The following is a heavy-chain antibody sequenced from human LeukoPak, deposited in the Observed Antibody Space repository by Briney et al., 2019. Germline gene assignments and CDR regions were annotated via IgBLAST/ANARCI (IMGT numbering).Heavy chain of an antibody. D-gene: IGHD3-22*01. Sequence: PSETLSLTCTVSGGFISSYYWSWIRQPPGKGLEWIGYIYYSGSTNYNPSLKSRVTISVDTSKNQFSLKLSSVTAADTAVYYCARGWRDYYDSSGNFDYWGQGTLVTVSS. CDR2: IYYSGST. CDR3: ARGWRDYYDSSGNFDY. V-gene: IGHV4-59*01. CDR1: GGFISSYY. J-gene: IGHJ4*02.